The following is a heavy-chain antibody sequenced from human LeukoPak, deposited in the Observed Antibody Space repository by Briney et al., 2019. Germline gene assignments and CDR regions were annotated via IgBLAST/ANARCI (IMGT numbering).Heavy chain of an antibody. J-gene: IGHJ4*02. Sequence: SETLSLTCTVSGGSISSNSDYWSWIRQSAGKGLEWIGRVYTSGSTNYNPSLKSRVTISLGTSKNQFSLKLTSVTAADTAVYYCARDRRGHQGDWGQGTLVTVSS. CDR3: ARDRRGHQGD. D-gene: IGHD1-26*01. V-gene: IGHV4-61*02. CDR2: VYTSGST. CDR1: GGSISSNSDY.